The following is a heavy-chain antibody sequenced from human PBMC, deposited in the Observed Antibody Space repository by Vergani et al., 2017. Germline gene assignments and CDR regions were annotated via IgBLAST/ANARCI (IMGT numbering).Heavy chain of an antibody. D-gene: IGHD2-15*01. CDR2: INHSVST. Sequence: QVQLQQWGAGLLKPSETLSLTCAVYGGSFSGYSWSWIRQPPGKGLEWIGEINHSVSTNYNPSLKSRVTISVDTSKNQFSLKLSSVTAADTAVYYCARGPRGCSGGSCYSHWFDPWGQGTLVTVSS. CDR1: GGSFSGYS. V-gene: IGHV4-34*01. J-gene: IGHJ5*02. CDR3: ARGPRGCSGGSCYSHWFDP.